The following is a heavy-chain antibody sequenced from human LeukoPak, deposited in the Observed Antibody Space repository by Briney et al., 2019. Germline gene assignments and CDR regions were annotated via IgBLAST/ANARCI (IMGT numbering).Heavy chain of an antibody. CDR1: GFTFSSYW. CDR2: LKQDGSEK. J-gene: IGHJ6*03. Sequence: GGSLRLSCAASGFTFSSYWMSWVRQAPGKGLEWVANLKQDGSEKYYVDSVKGRFTISRDNAKNSLYLQMNSLRAEDTAVYYCAREGSSSWSYYYYYMDVWGKGTTVTVSS. V-gene: IGHV3-7*01. D-gene: IGHD6-13*01. CDR3: AREGSSSWSYYYYYMDV.